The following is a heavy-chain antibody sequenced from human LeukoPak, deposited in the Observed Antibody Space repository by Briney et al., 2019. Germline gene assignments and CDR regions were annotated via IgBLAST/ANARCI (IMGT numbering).Heavy chain of an antibody. CDR1: GYSIRNGDY. CDR2: MYSSVSI. Sequence: SETLSLTCVVSGYSIRNGDYWGWIRQSPGKGLEWIASMYSSVSIHYNPSLKSRVTILVDTSKNEFSLKMRSVTAADTAVYYCARTSSSGFFDYWGQGTLATVSS. V-gene: IGHV4-38-2*01. D-gene: IGHD6-6*01. J-gene: IGHJ4*02. CDR3: ARTSSSGFFDY.